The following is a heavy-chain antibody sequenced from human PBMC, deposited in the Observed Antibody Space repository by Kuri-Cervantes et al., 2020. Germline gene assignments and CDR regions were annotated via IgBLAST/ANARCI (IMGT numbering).Heavy chain of an antibody. CDR2: IYSGGST. D-gene: IGHD2-21*02. Sequence: GESLKISCAASGFTFSGSAIHWVRQTSGKGLEWVSVIYSGGSTYYADSVKGRFTISRDNSKNTLYLQMNSLRAEDTAVYYCARDCGGDCSHFDYWGQGTLVTVSS. V-gene: IGHV3-53*05. CDR1: GFTFSGSA. J-gene: IGHJ4*02. CDR3: ARDCGGDCSHFDY.